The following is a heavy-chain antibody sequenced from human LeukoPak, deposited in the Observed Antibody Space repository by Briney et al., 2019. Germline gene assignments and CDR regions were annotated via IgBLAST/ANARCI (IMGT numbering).Heavy chain of an antibody. Sequence: GGSLRLSCAASGLTFSSYAMSWVRQAPGKGLEWVSAISGSGGSTYYADSVKGRFTISRDNSKNTLYLQMNSLRAEDTAVYYCATGDYSNYLGAFDIWGQGTMVTVSS. CDR2: ISGSGGST. D-gene: IGHD4-11*01. J-gene: IGHJ3*02. CDR1: GLTFSSYA. CDR3: ATGDYSNYLGAFDI. V-gene: IGHV3-23*01.